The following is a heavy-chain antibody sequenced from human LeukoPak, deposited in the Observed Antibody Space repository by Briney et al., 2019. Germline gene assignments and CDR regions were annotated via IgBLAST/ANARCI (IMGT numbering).Heavy chain of an antibody. CDR3: ARSGDYYDSSGYFP. Sequence: SETLSLTCTVSGGSISSYYWSWIRQPAGKGLEWIGRIYTSGSTNYNPSLKSRVTMSVDTSKDQFSLKLSSVTAAGTAVYYCARSGDYYDSSGYFPWGQGTLVTVSS. D-gene: IGHD3-22*01. CDR2: IYTSGST. V-gene: IGHV4-4*07. CDR1: GGSISSYY. J-gene: IGHJ5*02.